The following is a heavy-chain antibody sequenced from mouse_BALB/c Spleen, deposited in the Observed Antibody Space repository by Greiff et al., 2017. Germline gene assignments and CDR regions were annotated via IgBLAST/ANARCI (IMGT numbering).Heavy chain of an antibody. V-gene: IGHV1-5*01. Sequence: EVKLQQSGTVLARPGASVKMSCKASGYTFTSYWMHWVKQRPGQGLEWIGAIYPGNSDTSYNQKFKGKAKLTAVTSTSTAYMELSSLTNEDSAVYYCTRSGTVRAMDYWGQGTSVTVSS. D-gene: IGHD1-1*01. CDR1: GYTFTSYW. CDR2: IYPGNSDT. J-gene: IGHJ4*01. CDR3: TRSGTVRAMDY.